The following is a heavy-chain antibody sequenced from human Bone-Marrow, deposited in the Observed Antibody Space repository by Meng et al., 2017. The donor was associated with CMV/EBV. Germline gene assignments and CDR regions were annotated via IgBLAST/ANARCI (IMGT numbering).Heavy chain of an antibody. CDR1: GGSISSGGYY. J-gene: IGHJ5*02. CDR3: ARGGGLRFLYP. V-gene: IGHV4-39*07. D-gene: IGHD3-3*01. CDR2: IYYRGST. Sequence: SETLSLTCTVSGGSISSGGYYWSWIRQHPGKGLEWIGSIYYRGSTYYNPSLKSRVTISVDTSKNQFSLKLSSVTAADTAVYYCARGGGLRFLYPWGQGTLVTVSS.